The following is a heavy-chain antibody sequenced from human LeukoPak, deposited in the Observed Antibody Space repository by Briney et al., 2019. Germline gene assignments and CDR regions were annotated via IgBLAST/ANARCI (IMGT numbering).Heavy chain of an antibody. CDR3: GKDMGVALNYYASGNYGVDY. V-gene: IGHV3-9*01. J-gene: IGHJ4*02. CDR2: ISWNSGER. Sequence: PGGSLRLSCGGSGFIFDDYAMHWVRQVPGKGLEWVSGISWNSGERGYADSVKGRFTISRDNTKNTLYLEMDSLRVEDTALYHCGKDMGVALNYYASGNYGVDYWGQGTLVTVSS. CDR1: GFIFDDYA. D-gene: IGHD3-10*01.